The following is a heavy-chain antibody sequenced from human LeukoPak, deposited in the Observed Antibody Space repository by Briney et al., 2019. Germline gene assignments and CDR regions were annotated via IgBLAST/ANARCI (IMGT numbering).Heavy chain of an antibody. Sequence: GGSLRLSCAGSGFIFGDYAMAWFRQAPGKGLEWVGFIKSKAQDGTTKYATSVKDRFIISRDDSKSIAYLQMNSLQTEDTAVYYCTRDRPIDYWGQGTLVIVSS. V-gene: IGHV3-49*03. CDR1: GFIFGDYA. CDR2: IKSKAQDGTT. CDR3: TRDRPIDY. J-gene: IGHJ4*02.